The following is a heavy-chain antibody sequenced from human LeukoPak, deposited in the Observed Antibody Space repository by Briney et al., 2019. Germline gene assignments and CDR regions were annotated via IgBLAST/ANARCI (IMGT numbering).Heavy chain of an antibody. Sequence: SETLSLTCTVFGDSISSASFYWGWIRQPPGKGLEWIGSIYYTGSTYYNPFLKSRVAISVDPSQNQFSLKLTSATVADTAVYYCARGGAGYYDSSGYYKRPPHFADWGQETLVPVSS. CDR1: GDSISSASFY. V-gene: IGHV4-39*01. CDR3: ARGGAGYYDSSGYYKRPPHFAD. J-gene: IGHJ4*02. D-gene: IGHD3-22*01. CDR2: IYYTGST.